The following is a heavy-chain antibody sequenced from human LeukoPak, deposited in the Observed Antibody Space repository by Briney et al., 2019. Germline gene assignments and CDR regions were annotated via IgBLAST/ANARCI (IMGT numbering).Heavy chain of an antibody. CDR2: INPNSGGT. D-gene: IGHD6-13*01. Sequence: ASVKVSCKASGYTFTGYYMHWVRQAPGQGLEWMGWINPNSGGTNYAQKFQGRVTMTRDTSISTAYMELSRLRSDDTAVYYCARDYLYSSSRDVLIEYFQHWGQGTLVTVSP. CDR3: ARDYLYSSSRDVLIEYFQH. CDR1: GYTFTGYY. J-gene: IGHJ1*01. V-gene: IGHV1-2*02.